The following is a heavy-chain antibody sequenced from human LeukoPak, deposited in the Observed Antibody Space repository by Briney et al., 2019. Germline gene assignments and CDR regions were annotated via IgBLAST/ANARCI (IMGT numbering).Heavy chain of an antibody. D-gene: IGHD3-22*01. V-gene: IGHV4-61*02. CDR2: IYSSGST. J-gene: IGHJ5*02. CDR3: ASIYYYDSAPFDP. Sequence: SETLSLTCTVSGGSISSSSYYWSWIRQPAGKGLEWIGRIYSSGSTNYNPSLKSRVTISVDTSKNQFSLKLSSVTAADTAVYYCASIYYYDSAPFDPWGQGTLVTVSS. CDR1: GGSISSSSYY.